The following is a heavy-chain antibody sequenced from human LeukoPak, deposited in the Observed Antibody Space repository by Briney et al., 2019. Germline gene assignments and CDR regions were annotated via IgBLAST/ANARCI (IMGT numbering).Heavy chain of an antibody. Sequence: AGGSLRLSCAASGFTFSSYGMHWVRQAPGKGLEWVAVISYDGSNKYYADSVKGRFTISRDNAKNSLYLQMNSLRAEDTAVYYCATDYAGNSLWYYYGLGVWGQGTTVTVSS. CDR2: ISYDGSNK. CDR1: GFTFSSYG. CDR3: ATDYAGNSLWYYYGLGV. J-gene: IGHJ6*02. D-gene: IGHD4-23*01. V-gene: IGHV3-30*03.